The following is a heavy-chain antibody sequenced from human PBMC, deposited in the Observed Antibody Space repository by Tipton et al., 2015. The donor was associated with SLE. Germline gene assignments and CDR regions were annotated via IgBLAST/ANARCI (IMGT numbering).Heavy chain of an antibody. J-gene: IGHJ4*02. CDR1: GGSISSSSSYY. CDR3: ATIAAVGTTYYFHY. Sequence: TLSLTCAVYGGSISSSSSYYWAWIRQPPGKGVEWIGEINHRGSTNYNPSLKSRVTISVDTSKNQFSLNLRSVTAADTAVYYCATIAAVGTTYYFHYWGQGTLVTVSS. V-gene: IGHV4-34*01. D-gene: IGHD6-25*01. CDR2: INHRGST.